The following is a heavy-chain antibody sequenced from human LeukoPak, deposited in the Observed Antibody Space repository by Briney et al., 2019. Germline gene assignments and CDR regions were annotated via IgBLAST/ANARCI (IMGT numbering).Heavy chain of an antibody. CDR3: ARQNDYANYFDY. D-gene: IGHD4-17*01. CDR1: GGSISSGGYY. V-gene: IGHV4-31*03. J-gene: IGHJ4*02. Sequence: PSETLSLTCTVSGGSISSGGYYWSWIRQHPGKGLEWIGYIYYSGSTYYNPSLKSRVTTSVDTSKNQFSLKLSSVTAADTAVYYCARQNDYANYFDYWGQGTLVTVSS. CDR2: IYYSGST.